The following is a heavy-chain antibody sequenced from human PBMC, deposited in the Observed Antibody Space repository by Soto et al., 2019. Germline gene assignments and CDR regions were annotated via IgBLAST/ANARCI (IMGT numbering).Heavy chain of an antibody. CDR1: GDSVSSNSAA. Sequence: SPTLSLTCAISGDSVSSNSAAWHWIRQSPSRGLEWLGRTYYRSKWYNDYAVSVKSRITINPDTSKNQFSLQLNSVTPEDTAVYYCARSSIYEPGWFDPWGQGTLVTVSS. J-gene: IGHJ5*02. CDR3: ARSSIYEPGWFDP. D-gene: IGHD3-16*01. V-gene: IGHV6-1*01. CDR2: TYYRSKWYN.